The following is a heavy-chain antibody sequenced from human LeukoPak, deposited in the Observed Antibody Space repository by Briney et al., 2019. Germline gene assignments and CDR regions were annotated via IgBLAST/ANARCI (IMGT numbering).Heavy chain of an antibody. CDR1: GYTFTTHD. CDR3: ASARGYSYGVFDY. J-gene: IGHJ4*02. CDR2: IIPIFGTA. Sequence: WASVKVSCRASGYTFTTHDINWVRQAPGQGLEWMGGIIPIFGTANYAQKFQGRVTITADESTSTAYMELSSLRSEDTAVYYCASARGYSYGVFDYWGQGTLVTVSS. D-gene: IGHD5-18*01. V-gene: IGHV1-69*13.